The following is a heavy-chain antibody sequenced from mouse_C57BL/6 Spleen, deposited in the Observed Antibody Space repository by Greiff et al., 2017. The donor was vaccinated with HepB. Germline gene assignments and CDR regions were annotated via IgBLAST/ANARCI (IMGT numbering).Heavy chain of an antibody. Sequence: QVQLQQSGAELVRPGASVKLSCKASGYTFTDYYINWVKQRPGQGLEWIARIYPGSGNTYYNEKFKGKATLTAEKSSSTAYMQLSSLTSEDSAVYFCARSGAYSNYWYFDVWGTGTTVTVSS. V-gene: IGHV1-76*01. CDR3: ARSGAYSNYWYFDV. CDR2: IYPGSGNT. CDR1: GYTFTDYY. J-gene: IGHJ1*03. D-gene: IGHD2-5*01.